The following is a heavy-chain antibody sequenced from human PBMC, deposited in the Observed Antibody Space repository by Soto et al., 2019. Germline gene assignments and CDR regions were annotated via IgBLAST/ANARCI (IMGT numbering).Heavy chain of an antibody. CDR2: IYYSGCT. CDR3: AREGLVLVPTTVNSDYYYYAMDV. V-gene: IGHV4-39*07. CDR1: GGSISSSSYF. D-gene: IGHD2-2*01. Sequence: SETLPLTCSVSGGSISSSSYFWGWIRQPPGKGLEWIGCIYYSGCTYYNPSLKSRVTISVDTSKNQFSLKLSSVTAADTAVYYCAREGLVLVPTTVNSDYYYYAMDVWGQGTTVTVSS. J-gene: IGHJ6*02.